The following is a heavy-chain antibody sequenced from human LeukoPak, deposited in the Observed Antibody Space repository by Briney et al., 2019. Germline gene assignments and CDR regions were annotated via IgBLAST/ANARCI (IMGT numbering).Heavy chain of an antibody. V-gene: IGHV3-30-3*01. Sequence: GGSLRLSCAASGFTFCSYAMHWVRQAPGKGLEWVAVISYDGSNKYYADSVKGRFTISRDSSKNTLYLQMNRLRAEDTALYYCAKDGSGWNFDYWGQGTLVTVSS. D-gene: IGHD6-19*01. CDR2: ISYDGSNK. CDR3: AKDGSGWNFDY. CDR1: GFTFCSYA. J-gene: IGHJ4*02.